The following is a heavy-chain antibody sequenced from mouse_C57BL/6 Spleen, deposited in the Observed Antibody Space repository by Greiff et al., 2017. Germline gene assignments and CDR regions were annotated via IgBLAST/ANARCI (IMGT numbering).Heavy chain of an antibody. V-gene: IGHV1-82*01. CDR2: IYPGDGDT. J-gene: IGHJ2*01. Sequence: QVQLQQSGPELVKPGASVKISCKASGYAFSSSWMNWVKQRPGKGLEWIGRIYPGDGDTNYNGKFKGKATLTADKSSSTAYMQLSSLTSEDSAVYFCVGGYYHFDYWGQGTTLTVSS. CDR3: VGGYYHFDY. D-gene: IGHD2-3*01. CDR1: GYAFSSSW.